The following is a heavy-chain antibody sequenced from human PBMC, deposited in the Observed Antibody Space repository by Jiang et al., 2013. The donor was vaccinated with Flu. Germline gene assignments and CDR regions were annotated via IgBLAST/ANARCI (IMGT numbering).Heavy chain of an antibody. V-gene: IGHV2-5*02. Sequence: KPTQTLTLTCTFVWVLPQVLVEWVWAGSVSPPGKALEWLALIYWDDEKRYSPSLKNRLTITRDTSKNQVVLTMTNMDPLDTATYYCVHRRGITLVQGIVFGDYFDSWGQGILVPVSS. D-gene: IGHD3-10*01. J-gene: IGHJ4*02. CDR3: VHRRGITLVQGIVFGDYFDS. CDR1: VLPQVLVEWV. CDR2: IYWDDEK.